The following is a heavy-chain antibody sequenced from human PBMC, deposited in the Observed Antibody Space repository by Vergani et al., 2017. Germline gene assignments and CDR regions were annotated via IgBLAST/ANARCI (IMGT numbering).Heavy chain of an antibody. V-gene: IGHV4-38-2*02. CDR3: AREKIGSSGYPLDY. J-gene: IGHJ4*02. CDR1: GYPISSGYY. Sequence: QVQLQESGPGLVKPSETLSLTCTVSGYPISSGYYWGWIRQPPGKGLEWIGSIYHSGSTYYNPSLKSRVTISVDTSKNQFSLKRSSVPAADTAVYYCAREKIGSSGYPLDYWGQGTLVTVSS. D-gene: IGHD3-22*01. CDR2: IYHSGST.